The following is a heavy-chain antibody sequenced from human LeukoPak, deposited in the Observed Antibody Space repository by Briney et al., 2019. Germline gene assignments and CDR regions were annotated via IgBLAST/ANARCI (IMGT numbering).Heavy chain of an antibody. Sequence: SETLSHTCTVSGGSISSGDYYWSWIRQPPGKGLEWIAYLYYSGSNNFNPSLRSRLTISVDTSKNQFSLKLNSVTAADTAVYYCARSGSKPSGGAFDLWGQGTMVTVSS. CDR2: LYYSGSN. V-gene: IGHV4-61*08. D-gene: IGHD1-26*01. CDR3: ARSGSKPSGGAFDL. J-gene: IGHJ3*01. CDR1: GGSISSGDYY.